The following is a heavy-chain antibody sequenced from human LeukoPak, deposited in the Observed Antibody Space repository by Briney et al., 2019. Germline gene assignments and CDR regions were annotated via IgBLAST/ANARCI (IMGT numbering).Heavy chain of an antibody. V-gene: IGHV1-46*01. CDR2: INPSGGST. J-gene: IGHJ5*01. CDR3: AKGTSPVQSTNWFDS. D-gene: IGHD6-6*01. CDR1: GYTFTSYY. Sequence: ASVKVSCKASGYTFTSYYMHWVRQAPGQGLEWMGIINPSGGSTSYAQKFQGRVTMTRDMSTSTVYMELSSLRSEDTAVYYCAKGTSPVQSTNWFDSWGQGTLVTVSS.